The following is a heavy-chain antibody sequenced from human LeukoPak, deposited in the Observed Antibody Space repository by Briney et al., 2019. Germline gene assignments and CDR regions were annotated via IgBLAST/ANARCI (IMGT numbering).Heavy chain of an antibody. J-gene: IGHJ4*02. CDR3: AKVVDYYDSLDYFDY. CDR2: MSGSGGHM. V-gene: IGHV3-23*01. D-gene: IGHD3-22*01. Sequence: GGSLRLSCAASEFSVGSNYMTWVRQAPGKGLEWVSAMSGSGGHMYYTDSVKGRFTISRDNSKNTLYLQMNSLRAEDTAVYYCAKVVDYYDSLDYFDYWGQGTLVTVSS. CDR1: EFSVGSNY.